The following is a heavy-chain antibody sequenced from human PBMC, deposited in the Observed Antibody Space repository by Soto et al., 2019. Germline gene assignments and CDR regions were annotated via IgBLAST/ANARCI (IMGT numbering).Heavy chain of an antibody. CDR2: ISGYNGDT. Sequence: ASVKVSCKASGYTFTRSGISWVRQAPGQGLEWMGWISGYNGDTNYAQKFQDRVSMTIDTSTGTAYMELRSLTSDDTAIYYCAKNGQPPYYYYGLDVWGQGTKVTVS. D-gene: IGHD2-8*01. V-gene: IGHV1-18*01. CDR3: AKNGQPPYYYYGLDV. CDR1: GYTFTRSG. J-gene: IGHJ6*02.